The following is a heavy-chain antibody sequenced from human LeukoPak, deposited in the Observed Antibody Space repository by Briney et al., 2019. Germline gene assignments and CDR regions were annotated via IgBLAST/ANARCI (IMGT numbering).Heavy chain of an antibody. CDR3: ARSPIHSYYDILTGYYGSYFDY. J-gene: IGHJ4*02. CDR1: GYTFTSYG. V-gene: IGHV1-18*01. D-gene: IGHD3-9*01. CDR2: ISAYNGNT. Sequence: HEASVKVSCKASGYTFTSYGISWVRQAPGQGLEWMGWISAYNGNTNYAQKLQGRVTMTTDTSTSTAYMELRSLRSDDTAVYYCARSPIHSYYDILTGYYGSYFDYWGQGTLVTVSA.